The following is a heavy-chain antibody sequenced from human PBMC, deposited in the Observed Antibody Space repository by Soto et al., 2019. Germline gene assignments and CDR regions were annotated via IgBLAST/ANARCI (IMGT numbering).Heavy chain of an antibody. D-gene: IGHD3-16*01. Sequence: PGGSLRLSCAASGFTFSISWMNWVRQAPGRGLEWVAYISSDGRETNYVDSVKGRFTISRDNAKNSVFLQMNSLRAEDTAVYYCARDGDVNTGFGKDYWGQGTLVTVSS. V-gene: IGHV3-7*01. CDR1: GFTFSISW. J-gene: IGHJ4*02. CDR3: ARDGDVNTGFGKDY. CDR2: ISSDGRET.